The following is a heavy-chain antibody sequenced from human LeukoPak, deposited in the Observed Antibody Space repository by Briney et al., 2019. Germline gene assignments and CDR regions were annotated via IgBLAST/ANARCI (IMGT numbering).Heavy chain of an antibody. D-gene: IGHD1-14*01. Sequence: PSETLSLTCTVSPDSTTSNFWSWVRQPPGKGLEWIGEIHRGGSTNYNPSLQGRVTISIDRSKNQIALELSSVTAADTAVYYCAREIVGGFNPGAYWGQGTLVTVSS. CDR3: AREIVGGFNPGAY. V-gene: IGHV4-4*02. CDR2: IHRGGST. CDR1: PDSTTSNF. J-gene: IGHJ4*02.